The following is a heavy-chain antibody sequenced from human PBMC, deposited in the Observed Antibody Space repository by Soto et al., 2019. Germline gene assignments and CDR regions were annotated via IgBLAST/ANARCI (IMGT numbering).Heavy chain of an antibody. Sequence: PVGSLRLSCTASGFNTRFYSMSWVRQTPGKGLEWVAALSRSGGATYYADSVRGRFTISRDASKDTLFLQMSNLRAEDTALYYCSKGEMSTIGNSFDPWGQGTLVTVSS. CDR2: LSRSGGAT. CDR1: GFNTRFYS. J-gene: IGHJ5*02. V-gene: IGHV3-23*01. D-gene: IGHD1-7*01. CDR3: SKGEMSTIGNSFDP.